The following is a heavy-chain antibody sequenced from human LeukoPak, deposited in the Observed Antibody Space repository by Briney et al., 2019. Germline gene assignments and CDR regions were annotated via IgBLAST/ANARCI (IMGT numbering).Heavy chain of an antibody. CDR1: GYRFTSYW. D-gene: IGHD3-22*01. J-gene: IGHJ3*02. CDR3: ARPVYYDSSGYSLYAFDI. V-gene: IGHV5-51*01. CDR2: IYPSDSDT. Sequence: GESLKISCKGSGYRFTSYWIGWVRQMPGKGLEWMGIIYPSDSDTRYSPSFQGQVSISADKSISAAYLQWSSLKASDTAMYYCARPVYYDSSGYSLYAFDIWGQGTMVTVSS.